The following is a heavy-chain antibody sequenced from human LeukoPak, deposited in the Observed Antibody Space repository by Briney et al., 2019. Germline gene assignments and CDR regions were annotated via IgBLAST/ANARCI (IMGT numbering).Heavy chain of an antibody. CDR1: GYTFTSYY. V-gene: IGHV1-18*04. CDR2: ISAYSGNT. D-gene: IGHD1-26*01. J-gene: IGHJ4*02. Sequence: GASVKASCKASGYTFTSYYMHWVRQAPGQGLEWMGWISAYSGNTNYAQNLQGRVTMTTDTSTSTAYMELRSLTSDDTAVYYCALTRRSGSSPFDFWGQGTLVTVSS. CDR3: ALTRRSGSSPFDF.